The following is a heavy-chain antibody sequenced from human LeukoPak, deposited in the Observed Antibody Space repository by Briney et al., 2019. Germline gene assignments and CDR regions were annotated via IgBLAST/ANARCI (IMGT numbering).Heavy chain of an antibody. CDR1: GFIFNSYG. Sequence: GGPLRLSCEASGFIFNSYGMNWVRQAPGRGLEWVSSISSTGSYIFYADSVKGRFTISRDDAKNSVYLQMNTLRAEDTGIYYCARSEGGSENYWGQGILVAVSS. CDR2: ISSTGSYI. V-gene: IGHV3-21*01. D-gene: IGHD1-26*01. J-gene: IGHJ4*02. CDR3: ARSEGGSENY.